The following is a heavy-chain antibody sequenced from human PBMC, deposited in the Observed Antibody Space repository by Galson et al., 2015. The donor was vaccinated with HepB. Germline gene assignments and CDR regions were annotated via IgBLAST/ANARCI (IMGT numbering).Heavy chain of an antibody. V-gene: IGHV1-18*01. J-gene: IGHJ4*02. CDR2: ISAYNAST. D-gene: IGHD6-6*01. Sequence: SVKVSCKASGYIFANYGITWVRQAPGQGLEWMGWISAYNASTDYAQSFQGRVTMTTDTSTSTAYMDVRSLRSDDTAVYYCERARYSTSPPDYWGQGTLVTISS. CDR1: GYIFANYG. CDR3: ERARYSTSPPDY.